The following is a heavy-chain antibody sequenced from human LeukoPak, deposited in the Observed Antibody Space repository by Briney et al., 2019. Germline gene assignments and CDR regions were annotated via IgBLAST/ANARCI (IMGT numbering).Heavy chain of an antibody. CDR3: AKRGSSGWYKRSRYLDY. V-gene: IGHV3-30*18. CDR1: GFTFSSYG. CDR2: ISYDGSNK. D-gene: IGHD6-19*01. J-gene: IGHJ4*02. Sequence: GGSLRLSCAASGFTFSSYGMHWVRQAPGKGLEWVAVISYDGSNKYYADSVKGRFTISRDNSKNTLYLQMNSLRAEDTAVYYCAKRGSSGWYKRSRYLDYWGQGTLVTVSP.